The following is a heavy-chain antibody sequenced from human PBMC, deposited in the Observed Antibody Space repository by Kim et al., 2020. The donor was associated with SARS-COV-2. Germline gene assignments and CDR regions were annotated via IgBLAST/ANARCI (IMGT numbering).Heavy chain of an antibody. CDR1: GVSISSSGYY. CDR2: IYYSGTT. Sequence: SETLSLTCTVSGVSISSSGYYWGWIRQRPGKGLEWIGRIYYSGTTYSNPSIKRRVTISVDTSNNQFSLKLSSVTAADTAYYYCARVFSIDYYG. J-gene: IGHJ6*01. V-gene: IGHV4-39*07. CDR3: ARVFSIDYYG.